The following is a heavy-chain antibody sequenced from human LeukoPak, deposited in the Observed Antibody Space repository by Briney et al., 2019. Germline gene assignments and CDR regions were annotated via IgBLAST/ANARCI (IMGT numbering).Heavy chain of an antibody. D-gene: IGHD3-22*01. J-gene: IGHJ4*02. Sequence: GESLKISCKGSGYSFTSYWIGWVRQMPGKGLEWMGIIYPGDSDTRYSPSFQGQVTISADKSISTAYLLWSSLKASDTAMYYCARLHLFYDSSGYYFDYWGQGTLVTVSS. V-gene: IGHV5-51*01. CDR3: ARLHLFYDSSGYYFDY. CDR2: IYPGDSDT. CDR1: GYSFTSYW.